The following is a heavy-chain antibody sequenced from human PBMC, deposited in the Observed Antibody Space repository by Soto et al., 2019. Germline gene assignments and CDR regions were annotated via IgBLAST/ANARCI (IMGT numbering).Heavy chain of an antibody. V-gene: IGHV3-11*06. J-gene: IGHJ5*02. CDR2: ISPRSTFR. CDR1: GFSFSDSY. D-gene: IGHD2-21*01. CDR3: ARGGGGGLFDP. Sequence: PWCSLGISCATSGFSFSDSYMSWIRQAPGKGLEWISYISPRSTFRDYADSVKGRFTISRDSVKNSLYLQMNNLTADDTGVYYCARGGGGGLFDPWGQGSVVTVSS.